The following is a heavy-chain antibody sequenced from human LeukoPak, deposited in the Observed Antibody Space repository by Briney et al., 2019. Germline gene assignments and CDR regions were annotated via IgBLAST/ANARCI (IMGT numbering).Heavy chain of an antibody. CDR3: ARGVAAAGTNYFDY. J-gene: IGHJ4*02. CDR2: IYYSGST. Sequence: SETLSLTCTVSGGSISSCYWSWIRRPPGKGLEWIGYIYYSGSTNYNPSLKSRVTISVDTSKNQFSLKLSSVTAADTAVYYCARGVAAAGTNYFDYWGQGTLVTVSS. V-gene: IGHV4-59*01. CDR1: GGSISSCY. D-gene: IGHD6-13*01.